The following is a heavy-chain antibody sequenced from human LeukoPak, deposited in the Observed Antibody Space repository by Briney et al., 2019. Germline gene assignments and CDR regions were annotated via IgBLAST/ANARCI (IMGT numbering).Heavy chain of an antibody. CDR3: ARYYHWTSLDY. CDR1: GFTFSSSG. V-gene: IGHV3-7*04. J-gene: IGHJ4*02. CDR2: IKLDGSNK. Sequence: GGSLRLSCAASGFTFSSSGMSWVRQAPGKGLAWVANIKLDGSNKYYVDSVKGRFTISRDNATNSPYLQMNSLRAEDTAVYYWARYYHWTSLDYWGQGTLVTVSS. D-gene: IGHD1-20*01.